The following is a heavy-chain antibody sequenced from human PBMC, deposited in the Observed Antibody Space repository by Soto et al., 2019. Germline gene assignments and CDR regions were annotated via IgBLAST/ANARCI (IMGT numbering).Heavy chain of an antibody. CDR1: GGTISSYY. V-gene: IGHV4-59*01. D-gene: IGHD3-10*01. CDR3: ARSSNGSGSYYFDY. Sequence: PSETMSLTCTVSGGTISSYYWSWIRQNPGKGLEWIGYIYYSGSTNYNPSLKSRVTISVDTSKNQFSLKLSSVTAADTAVYYCARSSNGSGSYYFDYWGQGTLVTVSS. J-gene: IGHJ4*02. CDR2: IYYSGST.